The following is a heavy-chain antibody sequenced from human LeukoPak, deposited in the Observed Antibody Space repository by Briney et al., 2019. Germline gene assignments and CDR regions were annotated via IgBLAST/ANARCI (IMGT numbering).Heavy chain of an antibody. J-gene: IGHJ6*04. CDR3: AELGITMVGGV. CDR1: GFTFSSYE. D-gene: IGHD3-10*02. Sequence: GGSLRLSCAASGFTFSSYEMNWVRQAPGKGLEWVSYISSSGSTIYYADSVKGRFTISRDNAKNSLYLQMNSLRAEDTAVYYCAELGITMVGGVWGKGTAVTISS. CDR2: ISSSGSTI. V-gene: IGHV3-48*03.